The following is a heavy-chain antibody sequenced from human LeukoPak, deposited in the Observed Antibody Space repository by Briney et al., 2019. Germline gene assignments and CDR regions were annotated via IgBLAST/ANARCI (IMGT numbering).Heavy chain of an antibody. CDR1: GGSISSSSYY. CDR3: ARLSSGWANWFDP. Sequence: PSETLSLTCTVSGGSISSSSYYWGWVRQPPGKGLEWIGSIYYSGSTYYNPSLKSRVTISVDTSKNQFSLKLSSVTAADTAVYYCARLSSGWANWFDPWGQGTLVTVSS. V-gene: IGHV4-39*07. D-gene: IGHD6-19*01. J-gene: IGHJ5*02. CDR2: IYYSGST.